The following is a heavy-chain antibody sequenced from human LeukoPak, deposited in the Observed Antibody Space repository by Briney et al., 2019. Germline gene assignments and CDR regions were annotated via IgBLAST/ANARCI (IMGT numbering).Heavy chain of an antibody. CDR3: ARDGDYYDSSGYLN. V-gene: IGHV1-18*01. CDR1: NYTFTSYG. Sequence: GASVKVSCKASNYTFTSYGISWVRQAPGQGLEWMAWINAYNGDTNYAQKFQGRVTLTTDTSTSTAYMELSSLRSEDTAVYYCARDGDYYDSSGYLNWGQGTLVTVSS. CDR2: INAYNGDT. D-gene: IGHD3-22*01. J-gene: IGHJ4*02.